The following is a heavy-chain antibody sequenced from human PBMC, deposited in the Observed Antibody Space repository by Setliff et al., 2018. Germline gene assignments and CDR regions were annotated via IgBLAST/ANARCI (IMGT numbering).Heavy chain of an antibody. V-gene: IGHV1-2*02. D-gene: IGHD3-9*01. CDR1: GNRFTDYN. CDR2: INPDSGDT. J-gene: IGHJ4*02. CDR3: ATGFLRYDILTGYYQRPHYFEY. Sequence: GASVKVSCKASGNRFTDYNLHWVRQAPGQGLEWMGWINPDSGDTHSAQKFQGRVTMTRDTSINTAYMELSSLRSEDTAVYYCATGFLRYDILTGYYQRPHYFEYWGQGTLVTVSS.